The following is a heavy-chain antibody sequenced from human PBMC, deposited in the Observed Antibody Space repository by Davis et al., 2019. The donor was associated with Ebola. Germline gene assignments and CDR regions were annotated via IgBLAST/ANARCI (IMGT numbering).Heavy chain of an antibody. D-gene: IGHD6-13*01. CDR3: AVIAAAGPTGDYYYYGMDV. Sequence: GESLKISCAASGFTFSSYAMHWVRQAPGKGLEWVSAISGSSTYYADSVKGRFTISRDNSKNTLYLQMNSLRAEDTAVYYCAVIAAAGPTGDYYYYGMDVWGKGTTVTVSS. CDR1: GFTFSSYA. V-gene: IGHV3-NL1*01. CDR2: ISGSST. J-gene: IGHJ6*04.